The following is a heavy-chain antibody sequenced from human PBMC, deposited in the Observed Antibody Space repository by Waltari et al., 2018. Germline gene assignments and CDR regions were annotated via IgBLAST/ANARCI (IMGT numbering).Heavy chain of an antibody. CDR2: IHDSGTA. CDR1: GGSMRSVY. CDR3: ARVPQYTYRAFDI. V-gene: IGHV4-59*01. J-gene: IGHJ3*02. Sequence: QVQLQESGPGLVKPSETLSLTCSVSGGSMRSVYWSWIRQPPGKGLEWIAYIHDSGTANSNPSLKSRVTILIDTSKSQFSLQVTSVTAADTAVYYCARVPQYTYRAFDIWGQGTMVTVSS. D-gene: IGHD5-18*01.